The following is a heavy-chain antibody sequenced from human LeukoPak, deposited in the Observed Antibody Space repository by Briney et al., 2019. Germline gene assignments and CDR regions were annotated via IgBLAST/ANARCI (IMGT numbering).Heavy chain of an antibody. Sequence: SETLSLTCAVYGGSFSRDYWGWIRQPPGKGLEWIGEINHSGSTNYNPSLRSRVTMSVDTSKNQFSLKLSSVTAADTAVYYCARGPRGYSYGYFAHWGQGTLVTVLS. V-gene: IGHV4-34*01. D-gene: IGHD5-18*01. CDR3: ARGPRGYSYGYFAH. CDR1: GGSFSRDY. J-gene: IGHJ4*02. CDR2: INHSGST.